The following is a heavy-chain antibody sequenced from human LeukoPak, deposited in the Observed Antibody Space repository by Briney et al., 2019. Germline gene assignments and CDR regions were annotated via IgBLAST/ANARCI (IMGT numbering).Heavy chain of an antibody. CDR1: GFTFSNYD. J-gene: IGHJ4*02. Sequence: GGSLRLSCAASGFTFSNYDMHWVRQPTGKGLEWVSAIGTAGDTYYQGSVRGRFTMSRENAKNSLYLQMNSLTAGDTAVYYCARGADTHFDYWGQGILVTVSS. CDR3: ARGADTHFDY. V-gene: IGHV3-13*04. D-gene: IGHD2-15*01. CDR2: IGTAGDT.